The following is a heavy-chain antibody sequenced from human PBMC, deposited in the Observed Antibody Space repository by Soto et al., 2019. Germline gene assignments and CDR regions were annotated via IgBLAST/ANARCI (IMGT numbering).Heavy chain of an antibody. D-gene: IGHD1-26*01. Sequence: VQVLESGGDLVQPGGSLRLSCAASGFTFTGYSMSWVRQAPGKGLEWVSGISGTGYNTYYADTVQGRFTISRDNSKNTLYLQMDSRRAEDTALYYRARSLGDHWAEDYFDYWGHGPLVTVSS. CDR1: GFTFTGYS. J-gene: IGHJ4*01. CDR3: ARSLGDHWAEDYFDY. V-gene: IGHV3-23*01. CDR2: ISGTGYNT.